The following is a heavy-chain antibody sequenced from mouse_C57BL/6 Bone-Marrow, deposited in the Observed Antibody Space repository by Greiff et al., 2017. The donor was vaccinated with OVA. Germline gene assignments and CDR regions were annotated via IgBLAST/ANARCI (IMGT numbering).Heavy chain of an antibody. D-gene: IGHD1-1*01. J-gene: IGHJ1*03. Sequence: VNLVESGAELVRPGASVKLSCKASGYTFTDYYINWVKQRPGQGLEWIARIYPGSGNTYYNEKFKGKATLTAEKSSSTAYMQLSSLTSEDSAVYFCASRRGSSYWYFDVWGTGTTVTVSS. CDR2: IYPGSGNT. V-gene: IGHV1-76*01. CDR1: GYTFTDYY. CDR3: ASRRGSSYWYFDV.